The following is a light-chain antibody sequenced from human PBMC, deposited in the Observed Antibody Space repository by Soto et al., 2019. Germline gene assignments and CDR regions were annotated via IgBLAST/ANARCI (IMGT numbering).Light chain of an antibody. V-gene: IGLV1-47*02. CDR3: SAWDDRPSGRVL. Sequence: QSVLTQPPSASGTPGQRVTISCSGTTSNIGTNSVHWYQQLPGSAPKLLIYNDNQRPSGVPDRFSGSKSGTSASLAVSGRRSEDEAEYFCSAWDDRPSGRVLFGGGTKLTVL. J-gene: IGLJ2*01. CDR2: NDN. CDR1: TSNIGTNS.